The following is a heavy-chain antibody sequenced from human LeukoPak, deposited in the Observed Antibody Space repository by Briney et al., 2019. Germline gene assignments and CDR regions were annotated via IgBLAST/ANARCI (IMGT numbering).Heavy chain of an antibody. CDR1: GFTFSSYW. D-gene: IGHD4-17*01. Sequence: GGSLRLSCAASGFTFSSYWMSWVRQAPGKGLEWVANIKQDGSEKYYVDSVKGRFTISRDNSKNTLYLQMNSLRAEDTAVYYCAKDATDYGDYVGGYWGQGTLVTVSS. J-gene: IGHJ4*02. V-gene: IGHV3-7*03. CDR2: IKQDGSEK. CDR3: AKDATDYGDYVGGY.